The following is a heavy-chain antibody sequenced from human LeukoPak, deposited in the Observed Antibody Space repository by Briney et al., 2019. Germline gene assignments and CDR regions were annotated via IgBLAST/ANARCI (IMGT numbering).Heavy chain of an antibody. V-gene: IGHV4-34*01. D-gene: IGHD1-26*01. CDR2: INHSGST. J-gene: IGHJ1*01. Sequence: SETLSLTCAVYGGSFSGYYWSWIRQPPGKGLEWIGEINHSGSTSYNPSLKSRVTISVDTSKNQFSLKLSSVTAADTAVYYCARAARSGSPANFQHWGQGTLVTVSS. CDR3: ARAARSGSPANFQH. CDR1: GGSFSGYY.